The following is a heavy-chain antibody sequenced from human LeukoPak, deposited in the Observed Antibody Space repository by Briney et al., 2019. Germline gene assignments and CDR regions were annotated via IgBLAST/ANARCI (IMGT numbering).Heavy chain of an antibody. CDR1: GGSFSGYY. V-gene: IGHV4-59*01. J-gene: IGHJ4*02. Sequence: SETLSLTCAVYGGSFSGYYWSWIRQPPGQGLEWIGYRSHSGSANYTPSLKSRVTISLDTSKNQFSLRLSSVTAADTAIYYCARSDYSSGWFDFDCWGQGALVTVSS. D-gene: IGHD6-19*01. CDR3: ARSDYSSGWFDFDC. CDR2: RSHSGSA.